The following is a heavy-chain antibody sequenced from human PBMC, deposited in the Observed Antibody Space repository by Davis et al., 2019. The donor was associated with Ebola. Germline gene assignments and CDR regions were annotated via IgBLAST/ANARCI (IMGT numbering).Heavy chain of an antibody. D-gene: IGHD1-1*01. Sequence: ASVNVSCKASVYTFTSYGITWVRQAPGQGLEWMGWINPHNGNTNYAQNVQGRVTMTTDTSTSTAYMEVGSLRSDDTAVYYCARAQFPTTSDHWGQGTLVTVSS. CDR2: INPHNGNT. J-gene: IGHJ4*02. CDR1: VYTFTSYG. V-gene: IGHV1-18*04. CDR3: ARAQFPTTSDH.